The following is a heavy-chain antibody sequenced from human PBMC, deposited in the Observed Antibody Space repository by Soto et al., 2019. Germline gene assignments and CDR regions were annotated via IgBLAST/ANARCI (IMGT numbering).Heavy chain of an antibody. Sequence: SETLSLTCTVSGGSMSPYYWSWIRQPPGKGLEWIGYIYYTGSTSYNPSLKSRVTISVGTSKTQFSLKLSSVTAADTALYYCARSFYESSGYYPLWGQGTLVTVSS. CDR1: GGSMSPYY. V-gene: IGHV4-59*01. J-gene: IGHJ4*02. D-gene: IGHD3-22*01. CDR2: IYYTGST. CDR3: ARSFYESSGYYPL.